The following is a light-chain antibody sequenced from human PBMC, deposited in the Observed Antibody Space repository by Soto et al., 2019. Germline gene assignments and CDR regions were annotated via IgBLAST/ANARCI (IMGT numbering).Light chain of an antibody. V-gene: IGKV1-27*01. CDR3: QKYNSAPKT. CDR1: QDISNY. Sequence: DIQMTQSPSSLSASVGDRVTITCRASQDISNYLAWYQQKPGEVPKLLIYAASTLQKGVQSRFSGSGSGTLFTLSMNNLQPDDVATYYCQKYNSAPKTFGRGTRLEIK. J-gene: IGKJ2*01. CDR2: AAS.